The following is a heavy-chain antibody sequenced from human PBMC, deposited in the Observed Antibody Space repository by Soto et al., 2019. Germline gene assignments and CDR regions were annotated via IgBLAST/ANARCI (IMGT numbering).Heavy chain of an antibody. CDR2: IYPDDSVT. J-gene: IGHJ5*02. Sequence: GESLKISCKASGFSFTTAWIAWVRQMPGKGLEWLGVIYPDDSVTKYSPAFQGPVTVSADKSTSTTYLQWSSLRASDTAMYYCARYALGANNCFVLWGRGLHVTVS. CDR1: GFSFTTAW. D-gene: IGHD1-26*01. V-gene: IGHV5-51*01. CDR3: ARYALGANNCFVL.